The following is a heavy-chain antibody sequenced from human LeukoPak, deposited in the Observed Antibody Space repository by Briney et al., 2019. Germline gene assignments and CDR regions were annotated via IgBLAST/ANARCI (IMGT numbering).Heavy chain of an antibody. CDR2: ISAYNGNT. CDR1: GYTFTSYG. J-gene: IGHJ5*02. CDR3: ARANNVRFGELLGWFDP. D-gene: IGHD3-10*01. Sequence: ASVKVSCKASGYTFTSYGISWVRQAPGQGLEWMGWISAYNGNTNYAQKLRGRVTMTTDTSTSTAYMELRSLRSDDTAVYYCARANNVRFGELLGWFDPWGQGTLVTVSS. V-gene: IGHV1-18*01.